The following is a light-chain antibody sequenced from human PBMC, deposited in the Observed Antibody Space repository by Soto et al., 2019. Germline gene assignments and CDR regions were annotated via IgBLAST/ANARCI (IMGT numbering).Light chain of an antibody. Sequence: QSALTQPASVSGSPGQSITISCTGTSSDVGGYNYVSWYQQHPDKAPKLLIFEVSNRPSGVSNRFSGSKSGNTASLTISGLQAEDEADYYCSSYTSSNTWVFGGGTKVTVL. CDR3: SSYTSSNTWV. J-gene: IGLJ3*02. CDR1: SSDVGGYNY. V-gene: IGLV2-14*01. CDR2: EVS.